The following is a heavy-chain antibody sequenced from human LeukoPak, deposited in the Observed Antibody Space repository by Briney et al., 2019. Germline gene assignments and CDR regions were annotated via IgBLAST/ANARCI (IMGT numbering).Heavy chain of an antibody. J-gene: IGHJ4*02. Sequence: SETLSLTCTVSGGSISSYYWSWIRQPPGKGLEWIGYIYYSGSTSYNPSLKSRVTTSVDTSKNQFSLKLSSVTAADTAVYYCARVPIYGSGSFYFDYWGQGTLVTVSS. CDR3: ARVPIYGSGSFYFDY. CDR1: GGSISSYY. V-gene: IGHV4-59*08. CDR2: IYYSGST. D-gene: IGHD3-10*01.